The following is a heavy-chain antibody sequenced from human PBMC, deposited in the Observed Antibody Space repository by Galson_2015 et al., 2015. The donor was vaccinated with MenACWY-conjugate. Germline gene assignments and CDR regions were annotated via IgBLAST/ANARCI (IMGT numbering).Heavy chain of an antibody. CDR2: IWYDGSNK. CDR3: ARGGGYCSSTSCYLDY. Sequence: SLRLSCAASGFTFSSYGMHWVRQAPGKGLEWVAVIWYDGSNKYYADSVKGRFTISRDNSKNALYLRMNSLRAEDTAVYYCARGGGYCSSTSCYLDYWGQGTLVTVSS. D-gene: IGHD2-2*01. CDR1: GFTFSSYG. J-gene: IGHJ4*02. V-gene: IGHV3-33*01.